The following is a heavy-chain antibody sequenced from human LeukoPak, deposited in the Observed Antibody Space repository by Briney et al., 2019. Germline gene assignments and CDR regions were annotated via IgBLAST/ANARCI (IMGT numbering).Heavy chain of an antibody. CDR1: GFIISSYS. V-gene: IGHV3-48*04. CDR3: ATYYYDSSGSKLLDY. D-gene: IGHD3-22*01. Sequence: GGSLRLSCAASGFIISSYSMNWVRQAPGKGLEWVSYISSSSSTIYYADSVKGRFTISRDNAKNSLYLQMNSLRAKDTAVYYCATYYYDSSGSKLLDYWGQGTLVTVSS. CDR2: ISSSSSTI. J-gene: IGHJ4*02.